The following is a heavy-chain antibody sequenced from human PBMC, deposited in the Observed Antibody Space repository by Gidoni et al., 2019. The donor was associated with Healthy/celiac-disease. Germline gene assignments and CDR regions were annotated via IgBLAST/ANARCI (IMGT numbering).Heavy chain of an antibody. Sequence: QVQLQESGPGLVKPSQTLSLTCTVSGGSISSGSYYWSWIRQPAGKGLEWIGRIYTSGSTTYNPSLKSLVTISVDTSKNQFSLKLSSVTAADTAVYYCAREELGTDAFDIWGAFDIWGQGTMVTVSS. CDR1: GGSISSGSYY. CDR3: AREELGTDAFDIWGAFDI. CDR2: IYTSGST. J-gene: IGHJ3*02. V-gene: IGHV4-61*02. D-gene: IGHD3-16*01.